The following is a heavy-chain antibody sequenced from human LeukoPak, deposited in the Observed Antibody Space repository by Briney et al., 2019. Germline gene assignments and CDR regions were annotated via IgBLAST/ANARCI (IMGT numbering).Heavy chain of an antibody. Sequence: PSETLSLTCTVSGDSITSYYWNWVRQPPGKGLEWIGYIHYTGKNNYNPSLKSRITMSVDTSKKQFSLKLSSVTAADTAVYYCVTYYYGSSAPKRNYWGQGILVTVSS. V-gene: IGHV4-59*04. CDR3: VTYYYGSSAPKRNY. CDR1: GDSITSYY. CDR2: IHYTGKN. J-gene: IGHJ4*02. D-gene: IGHD3-22*01.